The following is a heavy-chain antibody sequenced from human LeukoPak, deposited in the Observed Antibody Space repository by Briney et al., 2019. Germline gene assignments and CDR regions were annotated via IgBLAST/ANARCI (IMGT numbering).Heavy chain of an antibody. CDR1: GDSVSSNSAA. J-gene: IGHJ4*02. D-gene: IGHD6-13*01. Sequence: SQTLSLTCAISGDSVSSNSAAWNRIRQSPSRGLEWLGRTFYRSKWYNDYAVSVKSRITIDPDTSKNQFSLQLNSVTPEDTAVYYCARAPAGSSWPANFDYWGQGTLVTVSS. CDR2: TFYRSKWYN. V-gene: IGHV6-1*01. CDR3: ARAPAGSSWPANFDY.